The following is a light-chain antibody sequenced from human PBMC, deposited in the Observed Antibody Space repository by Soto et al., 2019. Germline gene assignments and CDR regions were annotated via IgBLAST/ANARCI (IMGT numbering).Light chain of an antibody. CDR2: DAS. V-gene: IGKV3D-15*01. Sequence: ESVPPHSPVTLCLSHAETSTPACMASQSVSSSYLAWYQQKPGQAPRLLIYDASNRATGIPARFSGSGSGTEFTLTISSLQSEDFAVYYCQKYNNWLITCGKGTRRAIK. CDR3: QKYNNWLIT. J-gene: IGKJ5*01. CDR1: QSVSSSY.